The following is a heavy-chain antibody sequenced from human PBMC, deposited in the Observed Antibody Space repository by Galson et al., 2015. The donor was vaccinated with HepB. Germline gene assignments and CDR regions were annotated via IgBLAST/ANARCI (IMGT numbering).Heavy chain of an antibody. V-gene: IGHV1-46*01. D-gene: IGHD3-22*01. CDR2: INPSGGST. J-gene: IGHJ4*02. Sequence: SVKVSCKASGYTFTSYYMHWVRQAPGQGLEWMGIINPSGGSTSYAQKSQGRVTMTRDTSTSTVYMELSSLRSEDTAVYYCARNEAVKSGANSGYDIYYDSSGYLDFGYWGQGTLVTVSS. CDR1: GYTFTSYY. CDR3: ARNEAVKSGANSGYDIYYDSSGYLDFGY.